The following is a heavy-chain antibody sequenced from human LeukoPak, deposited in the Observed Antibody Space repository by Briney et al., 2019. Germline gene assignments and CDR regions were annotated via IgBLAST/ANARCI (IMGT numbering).Heavy chain of an antibody. Sequence: GGSLRLSCAASGFTLSSYAMSWVRQAPGKGLEWVSGVSGSGGSTYYADSVKGRFTISRDNSKNTLYLQMNSLRADYTAVYYCAKDLDIVATITGNWGQGTLVTVSS. D-gene: IGHD5-12*01. CDR2: VSGSGGST. J-gene: IGHJ4*02. CDR3: AKDLDIVATITGN. CDR1: GFTLSSYA. V-gene: IGHV3-23*01.